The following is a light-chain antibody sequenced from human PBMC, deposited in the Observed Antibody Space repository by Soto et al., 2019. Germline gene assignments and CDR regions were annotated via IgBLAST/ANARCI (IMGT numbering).Light chain of an antibody. CDR1: SSDIGAYNY. Sequence: QSVLTQPPSASGSPGQSVTISCTGTSSDIGAYNYVSCYQQHPGKAPKLLIHAVSQRPSDIPDRFSRSKSGNTASLTVSGLQADDEADYYCRSYAGNSNRVFGRGTXLTXL. CDR2: AVS. CDR3: RSYAGNSNRV. V-gene: IGLV2-8*01. J-gene: IGLJ3*02.